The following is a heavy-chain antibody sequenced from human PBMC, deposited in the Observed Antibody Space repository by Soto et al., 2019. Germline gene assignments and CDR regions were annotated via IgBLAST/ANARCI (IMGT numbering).Heavy chain of an antibody. Sequence: EVQLVESGGGLVQPGGSLKLSCAASGFTFSGSAMHWVRQASGKGLEWVGRIRSKANSYATAYAASGKGRFTISRDEWKNTAYLQKNSLKTEDTAVYYCTRPWAVYYYCGMDVWGQGTTVTVSS. D-gene: IGHD6-19*01. CDR1: GFTFSGSA. CDR3: TRPWAVYYYCGMDV. J-gene: IGHJ6*02. CDR2: IRSKANSYAT. V-gene: IGHV3-73*02.